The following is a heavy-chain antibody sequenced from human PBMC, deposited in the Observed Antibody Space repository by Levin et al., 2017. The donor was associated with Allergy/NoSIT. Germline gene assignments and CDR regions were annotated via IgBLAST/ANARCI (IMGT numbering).Heavy chain of an antibody. CDR2: ITHSGST. CDR3: ARGSTLYCGGNCPYLDY. Sequence: SQTLSLTCAVYGGSFSDYYWSWIRQPPGKGLEWIGEITHSGSTNYNPSLKSRVTISVDTSEKQFSLKLSSVTAADTAVYYCARGSTLYCGGNCPYLDYWGQGTLVTVSS. V-gene: IGHV4-34*01. D-gene: IGHD2-21*02. J-gene: IGHJ4*02. CDR1: GGSFSDYY.